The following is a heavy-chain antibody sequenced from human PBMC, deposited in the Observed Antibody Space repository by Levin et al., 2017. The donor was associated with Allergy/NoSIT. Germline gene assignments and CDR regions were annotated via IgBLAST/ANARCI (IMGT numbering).Heavy chain of an antibody. D-gene: IGHD6-6*01. J-gene: IGHJ6*02. V-gene: IGHV4-34*01. CDR2: INHSGST. Sequence: SQTLSLTCAVYGGSFSGYYWSWIRQSPGKGLEWIGEINHSGSTNYNPSLKSRVTISVDTSKNQFSLKLSSVTAADTAVYYCARYGGRQLVLNGGMDVWGQGTTVTVSS. CDR1: GGSFSGYY. CDR3: ARYGGRQLVLNGGMDV.